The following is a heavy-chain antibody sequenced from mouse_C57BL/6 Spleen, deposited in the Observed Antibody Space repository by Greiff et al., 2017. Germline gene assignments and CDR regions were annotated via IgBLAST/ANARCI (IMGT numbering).Heavy chain of an antibody. Sequence: QVQLQQSGAELVRPGTSVKVSCKASGYAFTNYLIEWVKQRPGQGLEWIGVINPGSGGTNYNEKFKGKATLTADKSSSTAYMQLSSLTSEDSAVYFCAREEFRDYCGSSYGYFDVWGTGTTVTVSS. CDR3: AREEFRDYCGSSYGYFDV. V-gene: IGHV1-54*01. J-gene: IGHJ1*03. D-gene: IGHD1-1*01. CDR2: INPGSGGT. CDR1: GYAFTNYL.